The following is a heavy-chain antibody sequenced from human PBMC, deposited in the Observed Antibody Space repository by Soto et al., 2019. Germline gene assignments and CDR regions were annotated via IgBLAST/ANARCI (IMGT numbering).Heavy chain of an antibody. CDR1: GYSFTSYW. CDR2: IYPGDSDT. Sequence: GESLKISCTGSGYSFTSYWIGWVRQMPGKGLEWMGIIYPGDSDTRYSPSFQGQVTISADKSISTAYLQWSSLKASDTAMYYCARQGITGINYYYYYGMDVWGQGTTVTVSS. V-gene: IGHV5-51*01. J-gene: IGHJ6*02. D-gene: IGHD1-20*01. CDR3: ARQGITGINYYYYYGMDV.